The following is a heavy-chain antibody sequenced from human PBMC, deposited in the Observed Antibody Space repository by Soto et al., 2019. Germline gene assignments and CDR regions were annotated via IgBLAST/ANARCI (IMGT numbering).Heavy chain of an antibody. CDR3: ARGLVVVPAAANYGMDV. J-gene: IGHJ6*02. CDR1: GFPFSSNW. Sequence: EVQLVESGGGLVQPGGSLRLSCAAPGFPFSSNWMSWFRQAPGKGREGWANIKQDGSEKYYVDPVKGRFTISRDNAKNSLYLQMNSLRAEDTAVYYCARGLVVVPAAANYGMDVWGQGTTVTVSS. D-gene: IGHD2-2*01. CDR2: IKQDGSEK. V-gene: IGHV3-7*04.